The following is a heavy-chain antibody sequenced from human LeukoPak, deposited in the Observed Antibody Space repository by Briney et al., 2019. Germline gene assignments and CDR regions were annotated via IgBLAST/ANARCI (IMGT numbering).Heavy chain of an antibody. CDR1: GGSISSGGYY. CDR3: ARDLAVAGTPTFYYYMDV. J-gene: IGHJ6*03. D-gene: IGHD6-19*01. Sequence: SETLSLTCTVSGGSISSGGYYWSWIRQHPGKGLEWIGYISYSGSPYYNPSLQTRVTISSDMSKNQFSLNLASVTAADTAVYYCARDLAVAGTPTFYYYMDVWGKGTTVTVSS. V-gene: IGHV4-31*03. CDR2: ISYSGSP.